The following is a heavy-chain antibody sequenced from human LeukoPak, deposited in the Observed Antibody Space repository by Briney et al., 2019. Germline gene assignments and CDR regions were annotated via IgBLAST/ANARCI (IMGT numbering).Heavy chain of an antibody. D-gene: IGHD3-10*01. V-gene: IGHV4-59*12. CDR2: IYYSGST. J-gene: IGHJ3*02. CDR3: ARRMVRGPQGAFDI. Sequence: SETLSLTCTVSGGSISSYYWSWIRQPPGKGLEWIGYIYYSGSTNYNPSLKSRVTISVDTSKNQFSLKLSSVTAADTAVYYCARRMVRGPQGAFDIWGQGTMVTVSS. CDR1: GGSISSYY.